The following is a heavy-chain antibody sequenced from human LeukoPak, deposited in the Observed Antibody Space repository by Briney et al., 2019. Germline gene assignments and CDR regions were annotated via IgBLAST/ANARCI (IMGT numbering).Heavy chain of an antibody. CDR1: GYTFTRYY. Sequence: ASVKVSFKASGYTFTRYYMHWVRQAPGQGIEWMGMINPSGGDANYAQKFQGRVTMTRDMSTSTVYMELSSLRSEDTAVYYCARMIHSGRYFYYFDYWGQGTLVTVSS. D-gene: IGHD1-26*01. CDR3: ARMIHSGRYFYYFDY. CDR2: INPSGGDA. J-gene: IGHJ4*02. V-gene: IGHV1-46*01.